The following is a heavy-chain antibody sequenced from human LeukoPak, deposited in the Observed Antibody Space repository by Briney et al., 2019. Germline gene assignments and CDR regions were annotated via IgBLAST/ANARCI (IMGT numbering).Heavy chain of an antibody. CDR2: IFYSGST. CDR1: GGSISSHY. J-gene: IGHJ4*02. Sequence: PSETLSLTCTVSGGSISSHYWSWIRQPPGKGLEWIGYIFYSGSTNYNPSLKSRVTISVDTSKNQFSLKLSSVTAADTAVYYRARDNTAMVTGYFDYWGQGTLVTVSS. V-gene: IGHV4-59*11. CDR3: ARDNTAMVTGYFDY. D-gene: IGHD5-18*01.